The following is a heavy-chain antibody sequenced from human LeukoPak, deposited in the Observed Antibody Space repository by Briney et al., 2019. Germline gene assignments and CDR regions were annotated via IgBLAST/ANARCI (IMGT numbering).Heavy chain of an antibody. CDR3: ARVVYGRWFDP. Sequence: SETLSLTCTVSGGSISSSSYYWSWIRQPAGKGLEWIGRIYTSGSTNYNPSLKSRVTMSVDTSKNQFSLKLSSVTAADTAVYYCARVVYGRWFDPWGQGTLVTVSS. CDR2: IYTSGST. J-gene: IGHJ5*02. D-gene: IGHD3-10*02. V-gene: IGHV4-61*02. CDR1: GGSISSSSYY.